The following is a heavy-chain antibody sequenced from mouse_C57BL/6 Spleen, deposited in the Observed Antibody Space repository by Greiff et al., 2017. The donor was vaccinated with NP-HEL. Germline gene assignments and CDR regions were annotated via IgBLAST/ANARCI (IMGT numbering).Heavy chain of an antibody. CDR1: GYTFTSYW. V-gene: IGHV1-55*01. Sequence: QVQLRQPGAELVKPGASVKMSCKASGYTFTSYWITWVKQRPGQGLEWIGDIYPGSGSTNYNEKFKSKATLTVDTSSSTAYMQLSSLTSEDSAVYYCARLGDGYFLFAYWGQGTLVTVSA. CDR2: IYPGSGST. CDR3: ARLGDGYFLFAY. J-gene: IGHJ3*01. D-gene: IGHD2-3*01.